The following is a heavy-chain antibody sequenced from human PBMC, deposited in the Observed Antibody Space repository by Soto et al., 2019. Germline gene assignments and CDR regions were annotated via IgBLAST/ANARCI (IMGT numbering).Heavy chain of an antibody. CDR3: ASPDIVVVPAADTAEYFQH. V-gene: IGHV1-69*02. CDR2: IIPILGIA. D-gene: IGHD2-2*01. CDR1: EGTFSSYT. Sequence: QVRLVQSGADMKKPLSSVKVACKASEGTFSSYTISWGRQAPGQGLEWMGRIIPILGIANYAQTFQGRVTITADKSTSTAYMELSSLRSEDTAVYYCASPDIVVVPAADTAEYFQHWRQGTLVTVSS. J-gene: IGHJ1*01.